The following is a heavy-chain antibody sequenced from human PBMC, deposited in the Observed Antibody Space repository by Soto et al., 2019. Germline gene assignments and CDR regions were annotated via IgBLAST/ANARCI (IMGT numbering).Heavy chain of an antibody. V-gene: IGHV1-8*01. CDR2: MNPNGGDT. CDR1: GYTFSDHD. D-gene: IGHD1-1*01. Sequence: ASVKASCKASGYTFSDHDINWVRQASGQGPEWLGWMNPNGGDTGYAQNFQGRVTMTRDTSKRTAYMELSSLRSEDTAVYYCARVGGNWNDYYFDYWGQGTLVTVS. J-gene: IGHJ4*02. CDR3: ARVGGNWNDYYFDY.